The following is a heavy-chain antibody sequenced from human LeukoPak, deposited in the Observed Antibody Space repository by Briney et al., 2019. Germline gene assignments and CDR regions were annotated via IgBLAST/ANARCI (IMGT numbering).Heavy chain of an antibody. CDR2: IYGSGAT. Sequence: PSETLSLTCTVAGGSISSYCSWCRQPPGKGLEGLGRIYGSGATTYNPSLKSRVSMSIDTSKNQCSLKLMSVTAADTAVYYCARDSGTTGEVKLDPWGQGTLVTVSS. J-gene: IGHJ5*01. CDR1: GGSISSYC. CDR3: ARDSGTTGEVKLDP. V-gene: IGHV4-4*07. D-gene: IGHD3-10*01.